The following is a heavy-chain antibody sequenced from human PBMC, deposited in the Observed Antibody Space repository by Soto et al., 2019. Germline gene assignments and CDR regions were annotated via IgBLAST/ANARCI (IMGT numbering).Heavy chain of an antibody. J-gene: IGHJ6*02. CDR2: IIPIFGTA. D-gene: IGHD2-2*01. CDR1: GGTFSSYA. CDR3: ARDGTFGIVVVPAAENYYYYGMDV. V-gene: IGHV1-69*01. Sequence: QVQLVQSGAEVKKPGSSVKVSCKASGGTFSSYAISWVRQAPGQGLEWMGGIIPIFGTANYAQKFQGRDTITADESTSTAYMELSSLRSEDTAVYYCARDGTFGIVVVPAAENYYYYGMDVWGQGTTVTVSS.